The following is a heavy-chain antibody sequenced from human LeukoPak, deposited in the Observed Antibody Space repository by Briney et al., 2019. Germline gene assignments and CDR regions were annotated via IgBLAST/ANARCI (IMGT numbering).Heavy chain of an antibody. CDR3: ATEGPHNFDY. J-gene: IGHJ4*02. Sequence: GGSLRLSCVASGITFNRYWMHWVRQAPGKGLVWVASINFDGSVKTYADSVKGQFTISRDNAKNTLYVQMNSLTAEDTAVYFCATEGPHNFDYWGLGTLVTVSS. V-gene: IGHV3-74*01. CDR2: INFDGSVK. CDR1: GITFNRYW.